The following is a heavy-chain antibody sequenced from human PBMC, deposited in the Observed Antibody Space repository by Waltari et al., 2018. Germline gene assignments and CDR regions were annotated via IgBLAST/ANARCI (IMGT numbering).Heavy chain of an antibody. CDR3: ARGTTTFSYYYYYMDV. J-gene: IGHJ6*03. D-gene: IGHD1-1*01. CDR2: INPNSGGT. V-gene: IGHV1-2*02. Sequence: QVQLVQSGAEVKKPGASVKVSCKASGYTFTCYYMHWVRQAPGQGLEWMGWINPNSGGTNYAQKFQGRVTMTRDTSISTAYMELSRLRSDDTAVYYCARGTTTFSYYYYYMDVWGKGTTVTVSS. CDR1: GYTFTCYY.